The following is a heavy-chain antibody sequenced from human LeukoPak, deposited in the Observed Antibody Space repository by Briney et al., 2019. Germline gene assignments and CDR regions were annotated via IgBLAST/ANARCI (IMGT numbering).Heavy chain of an antibody. J-gene: IGHJ5*02. V-gene: IGHV3-7*01. D-gene: IGHD4-17*01. Sequence: GGSLRLSCAASGFTFSSYWMSWVRQAPGKGLEWVANIKQDGSEKYYVDSVKGRFTISRDNAKNSLYLQMNSLRAEDTAVYYCARRSATVTYWFDPWGQGTLVTVSS. CDR2: IKQDGSEK. CDR1: GFTFSSYW. CDR3: ARRSATVTYWFDP.